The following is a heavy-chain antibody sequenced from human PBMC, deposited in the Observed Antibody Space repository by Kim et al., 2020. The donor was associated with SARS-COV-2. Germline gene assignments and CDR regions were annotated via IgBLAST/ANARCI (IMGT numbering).Heavy chain of an antibody. CDR3: ARDPGPLTGDAFDI. CDR1: GYTFTSYA. CDR2: INAGNGNT. D-gene: IGHD3-9*01. V-gene: IGHV1-3*01. J-gene: IGHJ3*02. Sequence: ASVKVSCKASGYTFTSYAMHWVRQAPGQRLEWMGWINAGNGNTKYSQKFQGRVTITRDTSASTAYMELSSLRSEDTAVYYCARDPGPLTGDAFDIWGQGTMVTVSS.